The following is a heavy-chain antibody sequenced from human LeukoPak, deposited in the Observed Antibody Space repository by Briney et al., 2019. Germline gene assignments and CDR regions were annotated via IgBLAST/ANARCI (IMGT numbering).Heavy chain of an antibody. CDR3: ARSREYRSSTSCYEHDYYFDY. J-gene: IGHJ4*02. Sequence: GGSLRLSCAASGFTFSSYAMHWVRQAPGKGLEWVAVISYDGSNKYYADSVKGRFAISRDNSKNTLYLQMNSLRAEDTALYYCARSREYRSSTSCYEHDYYFDYWGQGTLVTVSS. CDR1: GFTFSSYA. V-gene: IGHV3-30*09. CDR2: ISYDGSNK. D-gene: IGHD2-2*01.